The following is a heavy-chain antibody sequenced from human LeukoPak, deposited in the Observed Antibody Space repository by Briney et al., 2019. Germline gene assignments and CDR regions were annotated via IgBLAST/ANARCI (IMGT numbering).Heavy chain of an antibody. Sequence: SVKVSCKASGGTFSSYAISWVRQAPGQGLEWMGGIIPIFGTANYAQKFQGRVTITADESTSTAYMELSSLRSDDTAVYYCARGAVAGLNVADYWGQGTLVTVSS. J-gene: IGHJ4*02. V-gene: IGHV1-69*01. D-gene: IGHD6-19*01. CDR1: GGTFSSYA. CDR3: ARGAVAGLNVADY. CDR2: IIPIFGTA.